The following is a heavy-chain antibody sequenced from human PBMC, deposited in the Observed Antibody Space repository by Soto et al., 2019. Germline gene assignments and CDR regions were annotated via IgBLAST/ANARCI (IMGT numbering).Heavy chain of an antibody. D-gene: IGHD3-10*01. Sequence: PSETLSLTCTVSGGSISSSSYYWGWIRQPPGKGLEWIGSIYYSGSTYYNPSLKSRVTISVDTSKNQFSLKLSSVTAADTAVYYCARFITMVRGVTSPLFDYWGQGTLVTVS. V-gene: IGHV4-39*01. CDR2: IYYSGST. CDR1: GGSISSSSYY. CDR3: ARFITMVRGVTSPLFDY. J-gene: IGHJ4*02.